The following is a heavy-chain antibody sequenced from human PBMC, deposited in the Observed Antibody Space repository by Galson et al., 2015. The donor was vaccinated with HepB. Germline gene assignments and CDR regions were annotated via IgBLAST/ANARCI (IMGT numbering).Heavy chain of an antibody. Sequence: SLRLSCAASGFTFSSYAMHWVRQAPGKGLEWVAVISYDGSNKYYADSVKGRFTISRDNSKNTLYLQMNSLRAEDTAVYYCARDSALGQFDYWGQGALVTVSS. V-gene: IGHV3-30*04. CDR1: GFTFSSYA. J-gene: IGHJ4*02. CDR2: ISYDGSNK. CDR3: ARDSALGQFDY.